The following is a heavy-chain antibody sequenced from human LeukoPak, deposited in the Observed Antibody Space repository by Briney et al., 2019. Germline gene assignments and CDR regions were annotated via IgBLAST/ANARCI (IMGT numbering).Heavy chain of an antibody. CDR2: IYYIGST. V-gene: IGHV4-59*01. J-gene: IGHJ4*02. CDR3: ARDSHSSSWYAYFDY. Sequence: SETLSLTCTVSGGSISSYYWSWIRQPPGKGLEWIGYIYYIGSTNYNPSLKSRVTISVDTSKNQFSLKLSSVTAADTAVYYCARDSHSSSWYAYFDYWGQGTLVTVSS. CDR1: GGSISSYY. D-gene: IGHD6-13*01.